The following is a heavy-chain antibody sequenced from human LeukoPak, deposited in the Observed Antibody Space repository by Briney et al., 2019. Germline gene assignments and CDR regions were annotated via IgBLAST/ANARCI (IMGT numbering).Heavy chain of an antibody. Sequence: GASVKVSCKASGYTFTGYYMHWVRQAPGQGLEWMGWINPNSGGTNYAQKFQGRVTMTRDTSISTAYMELSRLRSDDTAVYYCARARGRKVCSGGSCYSGRRGDNAFDIWGQGTMVTVSS. CDR3: ARARGRKVCSGGSCYSGRRGDNAFDI. D-gene: IGHD2-15*01. CDR1: GYTFTGYY. CDR2: INPNSGGT. V-gene: IGHV1-2*02. J-gene: IGHJ3*02.